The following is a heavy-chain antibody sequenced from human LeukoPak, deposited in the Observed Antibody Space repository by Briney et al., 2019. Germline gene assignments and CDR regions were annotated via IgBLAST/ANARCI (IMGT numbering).Heavy chain of an antibody. V-gene: IGHV4-38-2*02. CDR2: FYHSGNT. D-gene: IGHD3-10*01. CDR3: VRVWHTINY. J-gene: IGHJ4*02. Sequence: SETLSLTCSASGYSISSGYYWGWIRQPPGKGLEWIGSFYHSGNTYYNPSLKSRVTISVDTSKNQFSLKLTSVTAADTAVYYCVRVWHTINYWGQGTLVTVSS. CDR1: GYSISSGYY.